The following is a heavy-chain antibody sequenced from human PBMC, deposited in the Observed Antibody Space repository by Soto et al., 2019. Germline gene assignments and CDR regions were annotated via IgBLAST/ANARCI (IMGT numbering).Heavy chain of an antibody. J-gene: IGHJ4*02. Sequence: GASVKVSCKASGYTFTSYYMHWVRQAPGQGLEWMGIINPSGGSTSYAQKFQGRVTMTRDTSTSTVYMELSSLRAEDTAVYYCVKDHSIFGVVTLIDYWGQGTLVTVSS. D-gene: IGHD3-3*01. V-gene: IGHV1-46*01. CDR1: GYTFTSYY. CDR2: INPSGGST. CDR3: VKDHSIFGVVTLIDY.